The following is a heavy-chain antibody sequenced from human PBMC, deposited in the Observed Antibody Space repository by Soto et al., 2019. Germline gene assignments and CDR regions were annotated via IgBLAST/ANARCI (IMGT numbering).Heavy chain of an antibody. D-gene: IGHD3-22*01. CDR3: AKSGGGGYDSNNDHSSGLLMGPS. V-gene: IGHV3-30*02. CDR2: IYYAGSYE. J-gene: IGHJ4*02. Sequence: GGSLRLCCAASGFIFSNYGMHWVRQAPGKGREWVALIYYAGSYENYADSVKGRFTISRDNSKSTLWLQMNSLRVEDTAVFYRAKSGGGGYDSNNDHSSGLLMGPSWGQGT. CDR1: GFIFSNYG.